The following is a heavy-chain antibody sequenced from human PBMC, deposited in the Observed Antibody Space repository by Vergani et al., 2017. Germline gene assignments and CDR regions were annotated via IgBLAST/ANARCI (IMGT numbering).Heavy chain of an antibody. V-gene: IGHV3-33*01. D-gene: IGHD6-19*01. J-gene: IGHJ6*02. CDR2: IWYDGSNK. Sequence: QVQLVESGGGVVQPGRSLRLSCAASGFTFSSYGMHWVRQAPGKGLEWVAVIWYDGSNKYYADSVKGRFTISRDNSKNTLYLQMNSLRAEDTAVYYCARDVYSSGWYSPYYYYYGMDVWGQGTTVTVSS. CDR1: GFTFSSYG. CDR3: ARDVYSSGWYSPYYYYYGMDV.